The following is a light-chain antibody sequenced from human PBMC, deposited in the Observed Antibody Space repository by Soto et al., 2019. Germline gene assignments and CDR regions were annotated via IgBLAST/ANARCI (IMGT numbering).Light chain of an antibody. J-gene: IGKJ1*01. CDR1: QTITNY. V-gene: IGKV1-39*01. CDR2: ATD. CDR3: QQSYNTPQT. Sequence: DVQMTQSPLSLSASVGDRVTITCRASQTITNYLNWYQQQSGKAPKLLIYATDTLQSGVPSRFSGSGSGTDYTLTSSSLQPEDFATYYCQQSYNTPQTFGQGTKVDIK.